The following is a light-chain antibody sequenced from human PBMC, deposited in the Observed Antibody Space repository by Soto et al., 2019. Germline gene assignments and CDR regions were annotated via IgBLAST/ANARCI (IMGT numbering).Light chain of an antibody. CDR3: SSYTSSSSYV. J-gene: IGLJ1*01. V-gene: IGLV2-14*01. Sequence: QSALTQPASVSGSPGQSITLSCTGTSSDVGSYNYVSWYQQHPGKAPKLMIYDVSNRPSGVSNRFSGSKSGNTASLTISGLQAEDEADYYCSSYTSSSSYVFGTGPKVTVL. CDR1: SSDVGSYNY. CDR2: DVS.